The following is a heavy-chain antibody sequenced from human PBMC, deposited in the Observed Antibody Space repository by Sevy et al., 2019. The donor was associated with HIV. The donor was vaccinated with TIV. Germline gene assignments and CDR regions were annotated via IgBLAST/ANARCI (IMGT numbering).Heavy chain of an antibody. Sequence: ASVKVSCRASRYTFTDNYVHWVRQAPGQGLEWMGRINPKSGGTKYAQNFQGRFTMTRDTSISTAYMEVTRLRFDDTALYYCAREAGSTYYGLIDFWGQGSLVTVSS. CDR1: RYTFTDNY. V-gene: IGHV1-2*06. J-gene: IGHJ4*02. CDR3: AREAGSTYYGLIDF. D-gene: IGHD1-26*01. CDR2: INPKSGGT.